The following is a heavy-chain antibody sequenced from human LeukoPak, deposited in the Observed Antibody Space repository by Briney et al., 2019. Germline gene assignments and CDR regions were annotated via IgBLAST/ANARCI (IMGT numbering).Heavy chain of an antibody. CDR3: ARLVYTAMVTYYYYYYMDV. Sequence: SETLSLTCAVYGGSFSNYYWSWIRQPPGKGLEWIGEINHSGSTNYNPSLKSRVTISVDTSKNQFSLKLSSVTAADTAVYYCARLVYTAMVTYYYYYYMDVWGKGTTVTVSS. V-gene: IGHV4-34*01. CDR1: GGSFSNYY. D-gene: IGHD5-18*01. CDR2: INHSGST. J-gene: IGHJ6*03.